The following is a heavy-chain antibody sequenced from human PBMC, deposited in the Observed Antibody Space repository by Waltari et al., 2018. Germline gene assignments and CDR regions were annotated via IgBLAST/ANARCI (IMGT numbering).Heavy chain of an antibody. Sequence: EVQLLESGGGLVHPGGSLILSCVASGFPFSSYAMGWVRQAPGKGLEWISSIGGSARTAYYADSVKGRLTVFRDNSKNTVYLQMNSLRADDTAVYFCARDRQLWFDYWGQGALVTVSS. CDR2: IGGSARTA. CDR1: GFPFSSYA. CDR3: ARDRQLWFDY. V-gene: IGHV3-23*01. J-gene: IGHJ4*02. D-gene: IGHD2-21*01.